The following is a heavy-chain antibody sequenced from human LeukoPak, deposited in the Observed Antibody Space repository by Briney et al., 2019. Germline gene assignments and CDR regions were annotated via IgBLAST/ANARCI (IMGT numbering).Heavy chain of an antibody. CDR1: GGSISSYY. Sequence: PSETLSLTCTVSGGSISSYYWSWIRQPPGKGLEWIGYIYYSGSTNYNPSLKSRVTISVDTSKNQFSLKLSSVTAADTAVYYCARDHRTGYYYYYYMDVWGKGTTVTVSS. CDR2: IYYSGST. D-gene: IGHD1-1*01. CDR3: ARDHRTGYYYYYYMDV. J-gene: IGHJ6*03. V-gene: IGHV4-59*12.